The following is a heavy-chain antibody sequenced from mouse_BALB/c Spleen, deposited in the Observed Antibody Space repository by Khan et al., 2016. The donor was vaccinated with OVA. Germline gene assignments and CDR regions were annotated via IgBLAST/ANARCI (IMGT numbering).Heavy chain of an antibody. CDR3: AREEALYYFDY. CDR1: GYIFTSYW. D-gene: IGHD3-2*02. Sequence: QVQLKESGAELVRPGTSVKLSCKTSGYIFTSYWIHWVKQRSGQGLEWIARIYPGTDNTYYNETFKDKATLTADKSYSTAYLQLSSLKSEDSAVFACAREEALYYFDYWGQGTTLTVSS. V-gene: IGHV1-76*01. J-gene: IGHJ2*01. CDR2: IYPGTDNT.